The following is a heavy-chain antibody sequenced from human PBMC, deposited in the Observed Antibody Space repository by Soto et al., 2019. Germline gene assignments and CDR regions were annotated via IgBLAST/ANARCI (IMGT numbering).Heavy chain of an antibody. CDR1: GGSVDSNRYY. CDR3: ARGSDSSGYIPPGDAFDI. V-gene: IGHV4-30-2*01. D-gene: IGHD3-22*01. Sequence: SDTLSLTCTVSGGSVDSNRYYWAWIRQPPGKGLEWIGYIYHSGSTYYNPSLKSRVTISVDRSKNQFSLKLSSVTAADTAVYYCARGSDSSGYIPPGDAFDIWGQGTMVTV. CDR2: IYHSGST. J-gene: IGHJ3*02.